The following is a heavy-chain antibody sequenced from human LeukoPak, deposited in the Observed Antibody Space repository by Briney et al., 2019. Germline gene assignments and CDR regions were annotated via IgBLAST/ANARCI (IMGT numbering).Heavy chain of an antibody. CDR3: ARDQGYYYDSSGYYSSFDY. CDR2: INPNSGGT. V-gene: IGHV1-2*02. Sequence: ASVKVSCKASGYTFTGYYMHWVRQAPGQGLEWMGWINPNSGGTNYAQKFQGRVTMTRDTSISTAYMELSRLRSDDTAVYYCARDQGYYYDSSGYYSSFDYWGQGTLATVSS. J-gene: IGHJ4*02. D-gene: IGHD3-22*01. CDR1: GYTFTGYY.